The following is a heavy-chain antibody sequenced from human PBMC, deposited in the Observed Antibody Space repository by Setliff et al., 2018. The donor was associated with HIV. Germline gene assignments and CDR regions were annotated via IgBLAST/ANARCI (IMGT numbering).Heavy chain of an antibody. CDR3: AYSGRQLRGPYFDF. Sequence: SGPTLVNPPQTLTLTCTFSGLSLSTSGVGVGWLRQSPGRALEWLAFIYWNNNKHYSTSLKSRLTVTKDTSKNRVVFTMTNMDPVDTATYYCAYSGRQLRGPYFDFWGQGTPVTVSS. V-gene: IGHV2-5*01. J-gene: IGHJ4*02. CDR2: IYWNNNK. CDR1: GLSLSTSGVG. D-gene: IGHD1-1*01.